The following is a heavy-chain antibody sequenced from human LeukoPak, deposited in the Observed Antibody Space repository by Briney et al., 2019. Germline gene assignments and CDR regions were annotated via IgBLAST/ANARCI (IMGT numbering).Heavy chain of an antibody. CDR3: VCALASSGSRFDY. J-gene: IGHJ4*02. CDR2: ISGSGGST. V-gene: IGHV3-23*01. CDR1: GFTFSSYA. Sequence: PGGSLRLSCAASGFTFSSYAMSWVRQAPGKGLEWVSAISGSGGSTYYADSVKGRFTISRDNSKNTLYLQMNSLRAEDTAVYYCVCALASSGSRFDYWGQRTLVTASS. D-gene: IGHD6-25*01.